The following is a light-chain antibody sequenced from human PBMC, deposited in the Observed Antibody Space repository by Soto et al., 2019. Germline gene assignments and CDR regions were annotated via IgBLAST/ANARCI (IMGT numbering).Light chain of an antibody. CDR2: GAF. V-gene: IGKV3-11*01. CDR1: PSVTNY. Sequence: ESVLTQSPAPLSFSPGERATLSCRASPSVTNYLAWYQQKPGQPPRLLIYGAFNRAAGIPARFSGSGSGTDFTLTISSLEPEDSAVYYCQQRNIWPPVTFGQGTRLEIK. J-gene: IGKJ5*01. CDR3: QQRNIWPPVT.